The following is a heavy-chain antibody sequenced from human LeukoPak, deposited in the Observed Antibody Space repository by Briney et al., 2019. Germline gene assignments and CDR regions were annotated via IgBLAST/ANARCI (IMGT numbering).Heavy chain of an antibody. CDR1: GFTFSSYG. CDR3: AKVAVVTPGDAFDI. V-gene: IGHV3-30*02. CDR2: IRYDGSNK. Sequence: GGSLRLSCAASGFTFSSYGMHWVRQAPGKGLEWVAFIRYDGSNKYYADSVKGRFTISRDNSKNTLYLQMNSLRAEDTAVYYCAKVAVVTPGDAFDIWGQGTMVTVSS. D-gene: IGHD4-23*01. J-gene: IGHJ3*02.